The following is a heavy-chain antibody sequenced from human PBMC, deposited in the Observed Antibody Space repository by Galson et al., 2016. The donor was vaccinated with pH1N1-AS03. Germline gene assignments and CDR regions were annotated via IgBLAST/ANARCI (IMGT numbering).Heavy chain of an antibody. CDR1: GYTFTTYD. Sequence: SVKVSCKASGYTFTTYDINWVRQAPGQGLEWMGWMNPDSGNTGYAPSFQGRVTITRDTSISTAYMELSSLRSEDTAVYYCARGVVDCSGPACSGTLRVGPWGQGTLVTVSS. V-gene: IGHV1-8*03. CDR2: MNPDSGNT. J-gene: IGHJ5*02. D-gene: IGHD2-15*01. CDR3: ARGVVDCSGPACSGTLRVGP.